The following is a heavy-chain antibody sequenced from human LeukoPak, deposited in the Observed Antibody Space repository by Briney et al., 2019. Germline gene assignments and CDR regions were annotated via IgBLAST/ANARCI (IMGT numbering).Heavy chain of an antibody. CDR2: ISSNGGST. CDR3: ARATQEYRLLFDFGY. Sequence: PGGSLRLSCAASGFTFSSYAMHWVRQAPGKGLEYVSAISSNGGSTYYANSVKGRFTISRDNSKNTLYLQMGSLRAEDMAVYYCARATQEYRLLFDFGYWGQGTLVTVSS. CDR1: GFTFSSYA. J-gene: IGHJ4*02. V-gene: IGHV3-64*01. D-gene: IGHD2-2*01.